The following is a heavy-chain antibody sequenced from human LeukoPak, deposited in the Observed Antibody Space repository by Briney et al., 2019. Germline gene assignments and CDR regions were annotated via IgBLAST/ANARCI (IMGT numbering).Heavy chain of an antibody. CDR1: GASISSYY. CDR3: ASADYYGGNHY. V-gene: IGHV4-4*07. J-gene: IGHJ4*02. D-gene: IGHD4-23*01. Sequence: PSETLSLTCTVSGASISSYYWSWIRQPAGKGLEWIGRIYASGTTDYNPSLKSRVTMSVDTSKKQFSLKLSSLTAADTAMYYCASADYYGGNHYWGQGTLVTVSS. CDR2: IYASGTT.